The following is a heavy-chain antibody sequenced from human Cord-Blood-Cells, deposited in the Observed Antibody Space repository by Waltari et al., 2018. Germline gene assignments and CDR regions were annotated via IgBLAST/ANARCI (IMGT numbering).Heavy chain of an antibody. Sequence: QVQLVQSGAEVKKPGASVKVSCKASGYTFTSYYMHWVRPAPGQGLEWMGIINPSGGSTSYAQKFQGRVTMTRDTSTSTVYMELSSLRSEDTAVYYCARVMDYYDSSGYSSLDYWGQGTLVTVSS. D-gene: IGHD3-22*01. J-gene: IGHJ4*02. V-gene: IGHV1-46*01. CDR3: ARVMDYYDSSGYSSLDY. CDR1: GYTFTSYY. CDR2: INPSGGST.